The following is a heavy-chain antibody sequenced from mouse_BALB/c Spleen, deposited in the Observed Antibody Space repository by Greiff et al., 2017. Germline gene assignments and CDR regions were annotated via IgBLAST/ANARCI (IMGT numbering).Heavy chain of an antibody. Sequence: EVQVVESGGGLVKPGGSLKLSCAASGFTFSDYYMSWVRQTPEKRLEWVATISDGGSYTYYPDSVKGRFTISRDNAKNNLYLQMSSLKSEDTAMYYCARDPYGSSYVGYFDYWGQGTTLTVSS. CDR2: ISDGGSYT. CDR3: ARDPYGSSYVGYFDY. CDR1: GFTFSDYY. D-gene: IGHD1-1*01. J-gene: IGHJ2*01. V-gene: IGHV5-4*02.